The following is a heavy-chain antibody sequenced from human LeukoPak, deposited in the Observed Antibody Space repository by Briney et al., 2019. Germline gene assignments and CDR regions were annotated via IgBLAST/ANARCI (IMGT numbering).Heavy chain of an antibody. D-gene: IGHD1-1*01. CDR2: IYYSGST. J-gene: IGHJ3*02. V-gene: IGHV4-59*01. CDR3: AREGLMDHDAFDI. Sequence: PSETLSLTCTVSGGSISSYYWSWIRRPPGKGLEWIGYIYYSGSTNYNPSLKSRVTISVDTSKNQFSLKLSSVTAADTAVYYCAREGLMDHDAFDIWGQGTMVTVSS. CDR1: GGSISSYY.